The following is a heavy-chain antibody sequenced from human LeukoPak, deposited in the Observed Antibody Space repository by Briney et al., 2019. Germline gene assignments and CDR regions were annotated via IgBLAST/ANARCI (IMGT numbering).Heavy chain of an antibody. D-gene: IGHD2-21*02. J-gene: IGHJ4*02. CDR3: AREREGDCFDY. Sequence: GGSLRLSCAASGFTFSDYSMNWVRQAPGKGLEWVSSISSSSSYIYYADSVKGRFTISRDNARNSLYLQMNSLRAEDTAVYYCAREREGDCFDYWGQGTLVTVSS. CDR1: GFTFSDYS. V-gene: IGHV3-21*01. CDR2: ISSSSSYI.